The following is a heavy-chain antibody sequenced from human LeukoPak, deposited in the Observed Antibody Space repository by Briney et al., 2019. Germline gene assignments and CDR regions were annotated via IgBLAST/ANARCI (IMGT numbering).Heavy chain of an antibody. CDR1: GYTFTSYY. CDR3: AKDDNYIRFSS. CDR2: IYPSGGST. J-gene: IGHJ5*02. V-gene: IGHV1-46*01. D-gene: IGHD3-16*01. Sequence: GASVKVSCKASGYTFTSYYIHWVRQAPGQGPEWMGIIYPSGGSTTYAQKFQGRVTMTRDMSTSTVYMELSSLRSEDTAVYYCAKDDNYIRFSSWGQGTLVTVSS.